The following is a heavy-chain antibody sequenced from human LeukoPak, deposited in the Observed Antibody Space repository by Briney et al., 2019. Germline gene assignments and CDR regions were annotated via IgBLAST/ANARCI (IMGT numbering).Heavy chain of an antibody. CDR1: GFSFSSYS. CDR3: ARDYLYAFDY. J-gene: IGHJ4*02. V-gene: IGHV3-48*01. CDR2: ISGSGNAI. D-gene: IGHD2-2*01. Sequence: GGSLRLSCAVSGFSFSSYSMNWVRQAPGKGLEWVSYISGSGNAIHYTDSVKGRFTISRDNAKNALYLQMNSLRAEDTAVYFCARDYLYAFDYWGQGTLVTVSS.